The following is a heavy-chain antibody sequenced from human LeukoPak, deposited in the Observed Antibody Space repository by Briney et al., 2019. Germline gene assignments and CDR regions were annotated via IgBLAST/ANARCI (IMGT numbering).Heavy chain of an antibody. J-gene: IGHJ4*02. V-gene: IGHV4-39*01. Sequence: SETLSLTCTVSGGSISSSSYFWGWIRQPPGKGLECIGNIYYSGGTSYNPSLKSRVTISVDTSKNQFSVKLSSVAAADTAIYYCARYYSGSGKQPYWGQGTLVTVSS. D-gene: IGHD3-10*01. CDR3: ARYYSGSGKQPY. CDR2: IYYSGGT. CDR1: GGSISSSSYF.